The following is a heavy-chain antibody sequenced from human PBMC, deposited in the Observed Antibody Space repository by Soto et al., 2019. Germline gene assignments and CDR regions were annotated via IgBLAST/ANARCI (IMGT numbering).Heavy chain of an antibody. Sequence: QLQLQESGSGLVKPSQTLSLTCAVSGGSISSGGYSWSWIRQPPGKGLEWIGYIYHSGSTYYNPSLKRRVTISVDRAKNQCSLKLSSVTAADPAVYYCAAGGGLPRYYWGQGTLVTVSS. CDR1: GGSISSGGYS. CDR2: IYHSGST. CDR3: AAGGGLPRYY. D-gene: IGHD5-12*01. J-gene: IGHJ4*02. V-gene: IGHV4-30-2*01.